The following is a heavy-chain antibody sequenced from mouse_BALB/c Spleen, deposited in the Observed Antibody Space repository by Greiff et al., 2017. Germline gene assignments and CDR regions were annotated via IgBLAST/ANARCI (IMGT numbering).Heavy chain of an antibody. J-gene: IGHJ2*01. CDR2: IRLKSNNYAT. CDR3: TRGITTRGYFDY. Sequence: EVKVEESGGGLVQPGGSMKLSCVASGFTFSNYWMNWVRQSPEKGLEWVAEIRLKSNNYATHYAESVKGRFTISRDDSKSSVYLQMNNLRAEDTGIYYCTRGITTRGYFDYWGQGTTLTVSS. D-gene: IGHD2-4*01. CDR1: GFTFSNYW. V-gene: IGHV6-6*02.